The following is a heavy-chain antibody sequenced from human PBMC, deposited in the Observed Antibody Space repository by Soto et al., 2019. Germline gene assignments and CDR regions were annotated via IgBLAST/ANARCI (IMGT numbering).Heavy chain of an antibody. V-gene: IGHV3-13*01. CDR1: GFTFSSYD. J-gene: IGHJ6*02. Sequence: GGSLRLSCAASGFTFSSYDMHWVRQATGKGLEWVSAIGTAGDTYYPGSVKGRFTISRENAKNSLYLQMNSLRAEDTAVYYCARSPHHYYYYGMDVWGQGTTVTVSS. CDR2: IGTAGDT. CDR3: ARSPHHYYYYGMDV.